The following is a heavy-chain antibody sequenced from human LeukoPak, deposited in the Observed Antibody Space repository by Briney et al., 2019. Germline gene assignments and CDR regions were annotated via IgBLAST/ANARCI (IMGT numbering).Heavy chain of an antibody. Sequence: GGSLRLSCAASGFTFSSYAMSWVRQAPGKGLEWVSAISGSGGSTYYADSVKGRFTISRDNSKNTLYLQMNSLRAEDTAVYYCAKVATYYDILTGYYDTYYFDYWGQGTLVTVSS. D-gene: IGHD3-9*01. CDR1: GFTFSSYA. J-gene: IGHJ4*02. CDR2: ISGSGGST. V-gene: IGHV3-23*01. CDR3: AKVATYYDILTGYYDTYYFDY.